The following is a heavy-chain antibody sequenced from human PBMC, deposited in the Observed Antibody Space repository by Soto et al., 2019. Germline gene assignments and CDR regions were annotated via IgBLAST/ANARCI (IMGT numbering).Heavy chain of an antibody. Sequence: PSETLSLTCAISGDSVSSNSAAWNWIRQSPSRGLEWLGRTYYRSKWYNDYAVSVKSRITINPDTSKNQFSLQLNSVTPEDTAVYYCARGVRYSSSFDYYYYGMDVWGQGTTVTVSS. D-gene: IGHD6-6*01. CDR2: TYYRSKWYN. J-gene: IGHJ6*02. CDR1: GDSVSSNSAA. V-gene: IGHV6-1*01. CDR3: ARGVRYSSSFDYYYYGMDV.